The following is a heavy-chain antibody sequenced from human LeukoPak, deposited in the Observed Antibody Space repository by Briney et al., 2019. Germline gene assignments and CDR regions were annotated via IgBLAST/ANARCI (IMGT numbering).Heavy chain of an antibody. CDR2: INYSGNT. Sequence: PSETLSLTCTVSGDSISSSRFYWGWIRQPPGKGLEWIGSINYSGNTYYNSSLKSRVTIFVDTSKNQFSLKLSSVTAADSAVYYCARQDGVSIFVKLVYWGQGTLVTVPS. J-gene: IGHJ4*02. CDR1: GDSISSSRFY. CDR3: ARQDGVSIFVKLVY. V-gene: IGHV4-39*01. D-gene: IGHD3-3*01.